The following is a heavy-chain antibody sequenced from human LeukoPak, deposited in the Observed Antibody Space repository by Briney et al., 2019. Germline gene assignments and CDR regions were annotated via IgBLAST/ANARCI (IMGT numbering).Heavy chain of an antibody. D-gene: IGHD3-3*01. Sequence: SETLSLTCTVSGYSISSGYYLGWIRQPPGKGLEWIGSIYHSGSTYYNPSLKRRVTISVDTSKNQFSLKLSSVTAADTAVYYCARSRTNAFDIWGQGTMVTVSS. J-gene: IGHJ3*02. CDR2: IYHSGST. CDR1: GYSISSGYY. CDR3: ARSRTNAFDI. V-gene: IGHV4-38-2*02.